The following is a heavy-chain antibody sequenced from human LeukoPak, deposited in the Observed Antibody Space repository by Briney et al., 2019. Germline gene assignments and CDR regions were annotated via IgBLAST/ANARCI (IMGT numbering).Heavy chain of an antibody. CDR3: ARDVTYYGADWFDP. D-gene: IGHD4-17*01. Sequence: GGSLRLSCAASGFTFSSYGMNWVRQASGKGLEWVSYISSTASTIYYADSVKGRFTISRDNAKNSLFLQMNSLRAEDTAVYYCARDVTYYGADWFDPWGQGTLVTVSP. CDR1: GFTFSSYG. V-gene: IGHV3-48*04. J-gene: IGHJ5*02. CDR2: ISSTASTI.